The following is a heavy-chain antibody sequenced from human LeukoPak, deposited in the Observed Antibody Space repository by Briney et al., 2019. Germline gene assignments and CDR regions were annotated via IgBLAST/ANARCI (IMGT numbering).Heavy chain of an antibody. CDR2: IKQDGSEK. D-gene: IGHD4-11*01. Sequence: GGSLRLSCAASGFTFSSYWMSWVRQAPGKGLEWVANIKQDGSEKYYVDSVKGRFTISRDNAKNSLYLQMNSLRAEGTAVYYCARDSAVTKAYYYYYYMDVWGKGTTVTVSS. V-gene: IGHV3-7*01. CDR1: GFTFSSYW. CDR3: ARDSAVTKAYYYYYYMDV. J-gene: IGHJ6*03.